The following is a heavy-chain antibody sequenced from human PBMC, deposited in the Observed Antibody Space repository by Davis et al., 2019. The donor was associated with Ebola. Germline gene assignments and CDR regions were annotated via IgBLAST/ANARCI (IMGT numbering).Heavy chain of an antibody. CDR1: GYTFTSYA. CDR2: VHGGNGNT. J-gene: IGHJ4*02. Sequence: ASVKVSCKASGYTFTSYAMHWMRQAPGQRLEWMGWVHGGNGNTKYSQRFQGRVTITTDTSASTVYLDLTSLRSDDTAVFYCARASFGYNSGWYADYWGPGSLVTVSS. CDR3: ARASFGYNSGWYADY. D-gene: IGHD6-19*01. V-gene: IGHV1-3*01.